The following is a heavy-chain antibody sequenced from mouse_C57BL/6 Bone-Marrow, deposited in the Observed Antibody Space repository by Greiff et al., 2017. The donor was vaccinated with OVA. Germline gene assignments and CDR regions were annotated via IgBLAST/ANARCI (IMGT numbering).Heavy chain of an antibody. CDR2: IDPSDSET. CDR3: AREGVRVLAY. Sequence: QVQLQQPGAELVRPGSSVKLSCKASGYTFTSYWMHWVKQRPIQGLEWIGNIDPSDSETHYNQKFKDKATLTVDKSSSTAYMQLSSLTSEDSAVYYCAREGVRVLAYWGQGTLVTVSA. CDR1: GYTFTSYW. J-gene: IGHJ3*01. V-gene: IGHV1-52*01. D-gene: IGHD2-12*01.